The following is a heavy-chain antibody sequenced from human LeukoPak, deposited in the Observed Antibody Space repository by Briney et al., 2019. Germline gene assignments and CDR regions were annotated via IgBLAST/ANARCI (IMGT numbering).Heavy chain of an antibody. V-gene: IGHV1-18*01. D-gene: IGHD6-13*01. CDR3: ARDRHIAAAVYYYYMDV. Sequence: ASVKVSCKASGYTFTSYIISGVRQAPGQGLEWMGWINDYNGNTDYAQRVQDRVTMTTDTSTSTAYMEVRSLRSDDTAVYYCARDRHIAAAVYYYYMDVWGKGTPVTVSS. CDR1: GYTFTSYI. J-gene: IGHJ6*03. CDR2: INDYNGNT.